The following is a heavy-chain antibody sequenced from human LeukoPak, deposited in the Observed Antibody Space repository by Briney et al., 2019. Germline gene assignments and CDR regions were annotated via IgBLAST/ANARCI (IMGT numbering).Heavy chain of an antibody. CDR2: VFHSGST. V-gene: IGHV4-34*12. D-gene: IGHD3-22*01. Sequence: PSGTLSLTCAVYGGSFSGYYWSWIRQPPGKGLEWIGEVFHSGSTNYIPSLKGRVTISVDTSKSQFSLKLSSVTDADTAVYYCARAVSPYYYYYMDVWGKGTTVTVSS. CDR3: ARAVSPYYYYYMDV. CDR1: GGSFSGYY. J-gene: IGHJ6*03.